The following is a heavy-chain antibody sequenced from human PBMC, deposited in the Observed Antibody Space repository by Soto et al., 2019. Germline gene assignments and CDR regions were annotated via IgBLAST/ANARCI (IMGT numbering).Heavy chain of an antibody. CDR3: ARDTGTYPYYFDY. V-gene: IGHV4-30-4*01. J-gene: IGHJ4*02. Sequence: PSETLSLTCTVSGGSISSGENFWNWIRQSPWKGLEWIGYIHHSGSTYYNPSLKSRLTISVDTSKNQISLKLNSVTAADTAVYYCARDTGTYPYYFDYWGQGXLVTVSS. CDR2: IHHSGST. CDR1: GGSISSGENF. D-gene: IGHD1-26*01.